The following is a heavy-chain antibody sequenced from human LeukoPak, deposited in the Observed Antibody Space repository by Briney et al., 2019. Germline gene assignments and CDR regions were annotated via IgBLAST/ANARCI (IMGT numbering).Heavy chain of an antibody. J-gene: IGHJ2*01. CDR3: TRQSRYFDWLLVDWYFDL. D-gene: IGHD3-9*01. V-gene: IGHV3-49*03. CDR1: GFTFGDYA. CDR2: IRSKAYGGTT. Sequence: GGSLRLSCTASGFTFGDYAMSWFRQAPGKGLEWVGFIRSKAYGGTTEYAASVKGRFTISRDDSKSIAYLQMNSLKTEDTAVYYCTRQSRYFDWLLVDWYFDLWGRGTLVTVSS.